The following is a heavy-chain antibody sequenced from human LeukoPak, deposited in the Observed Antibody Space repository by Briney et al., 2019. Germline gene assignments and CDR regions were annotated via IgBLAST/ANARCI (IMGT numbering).Heavy chain of an antibody. V-gene: IGHV1-69*04. CDR3: ARDVGYCSGGSCYPPYGMDV. Sequence: GSSVNVSFKASGGTFINYAISWVRQAPGQGREWMGRIIPIIGIANYAQKFQGRVTITADKSTSTAYMELSSLRSEDTAVYYCARDVGYCSGGSCYPPYGMDVWGQGTTVTVSS. CDR2: IIPIIGIA. J-gene: IGHJ6*02. D-gene: IGHD2-15*01. CDR1: GGTFINYA.